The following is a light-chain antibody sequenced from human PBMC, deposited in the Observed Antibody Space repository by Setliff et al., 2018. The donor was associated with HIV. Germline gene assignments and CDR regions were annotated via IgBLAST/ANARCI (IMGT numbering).Light chain of an antibody. CDR1: SNDIGNYNY. CDR2: EVF. V-gene: IGLV2-14*01. Sequence: VLTQPASVSGSPGQSITISCTGTSNDIGNYNYVSWYQQHPGKAPKLIVSEVFNRPSVVSNRFSGSKSGNTASLTISRLQPEDEADYYCCSYRGTNILIFGGGTKVTVL. J-gene: IGLJ2*01. CDR3: CSYRGTNILI.